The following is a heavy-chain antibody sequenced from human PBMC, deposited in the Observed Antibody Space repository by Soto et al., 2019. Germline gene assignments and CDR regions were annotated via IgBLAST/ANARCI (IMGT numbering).Heavy chain of an antibody. V-gene: IGHV4-59*11. CDR2: IYYTGTT. D-gene: IGHD3-9*01. CDR3: AGDFDWLLYNF. Sequence: PSETLSLTCTPAGGFLTSHYWSWIRQSPGKGLEWIGYIYYTGTTNYNPSLKSRVTISIDTSKNHFSLKLNSVTAADTAIYYCAGDFDWLLYNFWGQGALVTVSS. J-gene: IGHJ4*02. CDR1: GGFLTSHY.